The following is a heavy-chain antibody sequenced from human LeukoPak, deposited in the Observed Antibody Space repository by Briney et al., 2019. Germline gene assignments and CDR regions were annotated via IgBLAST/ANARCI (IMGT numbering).Heavy chain of an antibody. Sequence: SQTLSLTCTVSGGSISSGDYYWGWIRQPPGKGLEWIGYIYYSGSTYYNPSLKSRVTISVDTSKNQFSLKLSSVTAADTAVYYCARVYGGYSYGTFDYWGQGTLVTVSS. D-gene: IGHD5-18*01. J-gene: IGHJ4*02. CDR2: IYYSGST. CDR3: ARVYGGYSYGTFDY. V-gene: IGHV4-30-4*01. CDR1: GGSISSGDYY.